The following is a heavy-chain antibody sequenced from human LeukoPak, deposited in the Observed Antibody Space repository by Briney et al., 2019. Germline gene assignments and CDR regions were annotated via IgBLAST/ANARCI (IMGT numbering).Heavy chain of an antibody. J-gene: IGHJ6*03. Sequence: GGSLRLSCAASGFTFSSYAMSWVRQAPGKGLEWVSAIIPSRATYYADSVKGRFTISRDNSKNTLSLQMNSLKTEDTAVYYCTRQLGELFSGSPYYYYMDVWGKGTTVTVSS. D-gene: IGHD3-10*01. CDR1: GFTFSSYA. V-gene: IGHV3-23*01. CDR3: TRQLGELFSGSPYYYYMDV. CDR2: IIPSRAT.